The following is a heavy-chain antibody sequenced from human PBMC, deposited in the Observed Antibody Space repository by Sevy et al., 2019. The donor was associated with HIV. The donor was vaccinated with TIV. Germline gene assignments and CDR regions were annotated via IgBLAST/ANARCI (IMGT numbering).Heavy chain of an antibody. V-gene: IGHV3-30-3*01. CDR1: GFTFSSYA. J-gene: IGHJ4*02. CDR3: ARDPILRFLEWPESYYFDY. D-gene: IGHD3-3*01. Sequence: GGSLRLSCAASGFTFSSYAMHRVRQAPGKGLEWVAVISYDGSNKYYADSVKGRFTISRDNSKNTLYLQMNSLRAEDTAVYYCARDPILRFLEWPESYYFDYWGQGTLVTVSS. CDR2: ISYDGSNK.